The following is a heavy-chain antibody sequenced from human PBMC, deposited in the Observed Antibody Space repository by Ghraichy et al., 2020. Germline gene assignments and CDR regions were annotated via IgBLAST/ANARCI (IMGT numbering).Heavy chain of an antibody. CDR1: GYTFTRNG. Sequence: ASVKVSCKASGYTFTRNGITWVRQAPGQGLEWMGWISAYNGNTDYAEKLQGRVTMTTDTSTNTAYMELRSLRSDDTAVYYCARCDRAAAAPRFDPWGQGTLVTVSS. CDR2: ISAYNGNT. V-gene: IGHV1-18*01. CDR3: ARCDRAAAAPRFDP. D-gene: IGHD6-13*01. J-gene: IGHJ5*02.